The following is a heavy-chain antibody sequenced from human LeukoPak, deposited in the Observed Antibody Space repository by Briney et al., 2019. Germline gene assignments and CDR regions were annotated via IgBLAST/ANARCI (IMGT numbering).Heavy chain of an antibody. D-gene: IGHD6-19*01. J-gene: IGHJ4*02. CDR3: ARGQQWLEAFDY. V-gene: IGHV1-2*02. CDR1: GYTFTCYY. CDR2: INPNSGVT. Sequence: ASVKVSCKASGYTFTCYYMHWVRQAPGQGLEWMGWINPNSGVTHYPQKFQGRVTMTRDTSIRTAYMEVSSLRSDDTAVYYCARGQQWLEAFDYWGLGTLVTVSS.